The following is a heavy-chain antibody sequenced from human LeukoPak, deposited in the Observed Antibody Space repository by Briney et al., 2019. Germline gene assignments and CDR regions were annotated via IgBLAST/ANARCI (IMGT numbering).Heavy chain of an antibody. CDR1: DFTFSNAY. V-gene: IGHV3-15*07. CDR2: IKCKTDGGTT. J-gene: IGHJ4*02. D-gene: IGHD3-10*01. Sequence: GGSLRLSCAASDFTFSNAYMNWVRQAPGKGLEWAGRIKCKTDGGTTDYAAPVKGRFTISRDDSKNTLYLQMNSLKTEDTAVYYCTTAGRWVGVIPGDYWGQGTLVTVSS. CDR3: TTAGRWVGVIPGDY.